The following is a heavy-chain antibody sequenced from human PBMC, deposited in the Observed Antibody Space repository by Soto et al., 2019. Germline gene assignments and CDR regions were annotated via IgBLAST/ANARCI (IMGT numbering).Heavy chain of an antibody. CDR2: INHSGST. J-gene: IGHJ4*02. CDR1: GGSFSGYY. CDR3: ARGIIVDPSRTGTPRIAARLDY. Sequence: SETLSLTCAVYGGSFSGYYWSWIRQPPGKGLEWIGEINHSGSTNYNPSLKSRVTISVDTSKNQFSLKLSSVTAADTAVYYCARGIIVDPSRTGTPRIAARLDYWGQGTLVTVSS. V-gene: IGHV4-34*01. D-gene: IGHD6-6*01.